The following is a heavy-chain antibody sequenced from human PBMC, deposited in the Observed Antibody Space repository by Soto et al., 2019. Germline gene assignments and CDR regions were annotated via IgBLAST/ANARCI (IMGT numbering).Heavy chain of an antibody. Sequence: QVQLMQSGAEAKKPGASVKVSCKASGYTFTDYFMHWVRQAPGQGLEWMGWINGNSGGTSYAQKFQGRVAMTRDTSISPAYMELSSLTFDDTAVYYCARDPADSMIGIDYWGQGTLVTVSS. V-gene: IGHV1-2*02. D-gene: IGHD3-16*01. CDR1: GYTFTDYF. CDR2: INGNSGGT. CDR3: ARDPADSMIGIDY. J-gene: IGHJ4*02.